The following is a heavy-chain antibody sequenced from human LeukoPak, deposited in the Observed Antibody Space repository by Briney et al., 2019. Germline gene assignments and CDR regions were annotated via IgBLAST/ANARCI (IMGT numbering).Heavy chain of an antibody. Sequence: PGGPLRLSCAASGFTFSSYWMSWVRQAPGKGLEWVANIKQDGSERNYVDSVKGRFTISRDNAKNSLYLQMNSLRAEDTAFYYCARNFGGGDRSGPFYWGQGTLVTVSS. CDR3: ARNFGGGDRSGPFY. CDR1: GFTFSSYW. D-gene: IGHD3-22*01. J-gene: IGHJ4*02. V-gene: IGHV3-7*03. CDR2: IKQDGSER.